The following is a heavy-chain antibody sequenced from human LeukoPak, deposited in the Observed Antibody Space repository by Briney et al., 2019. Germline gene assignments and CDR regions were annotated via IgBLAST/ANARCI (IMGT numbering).Heavy chain of an antibody. CDR2: IYSGGST. V-gene: IGHV3-53*01. CDR1: GFTVSSNY. Sequence: TGGSLRLSCAASGFTVSSNYMSWVRQAPGKGLEWVSVIYSGGSTNYADSVKGRFTISRDNSKNTLYLQMNSLRAEDTAVYYCTRNWGSDNWFDPWGQGTLVTVSS. D-gene: IGHD7-27*01. CDR3: TRNWGSDNWFDP. J-gene: IGHJ5*02.